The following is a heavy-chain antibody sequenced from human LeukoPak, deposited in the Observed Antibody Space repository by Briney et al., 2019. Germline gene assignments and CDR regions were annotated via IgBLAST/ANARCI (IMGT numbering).Heavy chain of an antibody. CDR2: IGKAGDT. CDR1: GFTFSSYA. CDR3: VRGDVGFDP. Sequence: GGSLRLSYAASGFTFSSYAMHWVRQPTGEGLEWVSGIGKAGDTYYLGSVKGRFTISRENAKNSLYLQMNSLRVGDTAVYYCVRGDVGFDPWGQGTLVTVSS. V-gene: IGHV3-13*01. D-gene: IGHD2-21*01. J-gene: IGHJ5*02.